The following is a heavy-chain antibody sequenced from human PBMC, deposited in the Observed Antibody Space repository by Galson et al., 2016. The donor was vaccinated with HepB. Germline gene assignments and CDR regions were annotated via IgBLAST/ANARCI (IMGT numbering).Heavy chain of an antibody. CDR3: ARGGVYNYCHVDY. V-gene: IGHV3-74*01. Sequence: SLRLSCAASGFAFSGYWMHWVRQVPGKGLVWVSRINSDESDSNYADSVKGRFTISRDNAKKTLYLQMNSLRAEDTAVYYCARGGVYNYCHVDYWGQGTLVTVSS. CDR1: GFAFSGYW. D-gene: IGHD5-18*01. J-gene: IGHJ4*02. CDR2: INSDESDS.